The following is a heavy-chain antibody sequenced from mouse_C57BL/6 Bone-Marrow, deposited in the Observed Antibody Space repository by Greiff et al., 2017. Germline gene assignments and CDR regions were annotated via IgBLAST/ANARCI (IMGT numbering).Heavy chain of an antibody. CDR3: ARGDGSSYRDAMDD. CDR2: IYPGSGST. CDR1: GYTFTSYW. D-gene: IGHD1-1*01. J-gene: IGHJ4*01. V-gene: IGHV1-55*01. Sequence: QVQLPQPGAELVKPGASVKMSCKASGYTFTSYWITWVKQRPGQGLEWIGDIYPGSGSTNYNEKFKSKATLTVDTSSSTAYMQLSSLTSEDSAVYYCARGDGSSYRDAMDDWGQGTSVTVS.